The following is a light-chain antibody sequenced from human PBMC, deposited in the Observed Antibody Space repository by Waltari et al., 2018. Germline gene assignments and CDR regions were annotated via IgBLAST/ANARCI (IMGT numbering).Light chain of an antibody. CDR2: HAS. CDR1: QSISKY. J-gene: IGKJ1*01. Sequence: TQSPGTLSLSPGERATLSCRASQSISKYLAWYQQKPGQAPRLLIYHASSRAAGIPVRFSGSGSGTDFSLSISRLEPEDFAVYYCQHYESLPVTFGQGTKVEIK. V-gene: IGKV3-20*01. CDR3: QHYESLPVT.